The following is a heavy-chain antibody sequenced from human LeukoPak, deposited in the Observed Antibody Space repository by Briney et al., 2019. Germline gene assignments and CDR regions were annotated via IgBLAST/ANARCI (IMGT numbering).Heavy chain of an antibody. V-gene: IGHV4-30-2*01. CDR2: IYHSGST. D-gene: IGHD7-27*01. J-gene: IGHJ4*02. CDR1: GGSISSGGYY. Sequence: PSETLSLTCTVSGGSISSGGYYWSWIRQPPGKGLEWIGYIYHSGSTYYNPSLKSRVTISVDRSKNQFSLKLSSVTAADTAVYYCARPKLGLGYFDYWGQGTLVTVSS. CDR3: ARPKLGLGYFDY.